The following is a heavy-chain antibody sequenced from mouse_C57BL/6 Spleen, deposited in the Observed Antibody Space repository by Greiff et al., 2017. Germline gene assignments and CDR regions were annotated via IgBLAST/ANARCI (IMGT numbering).Heavy chain of an antibody. Sequence: QVQLKESGAELVKPGASVKISCKASGYAFSSYWMNWVKPRPGKGLEWIGQIYPGDGDTNYNGKFKGKATLTADKSSSTAYMQLSSLTSEDSAVYFCARDVGRLVFDYWGQGTTLTVSS. CDR2: IYPGDGDT. CDR1: GYAFSSYW. V-gene: IGHV1-80*01. CDR3: ARDVGRLVFDY. J-gene: IGHJ2*01. D-gene: IGHD4-1*01.